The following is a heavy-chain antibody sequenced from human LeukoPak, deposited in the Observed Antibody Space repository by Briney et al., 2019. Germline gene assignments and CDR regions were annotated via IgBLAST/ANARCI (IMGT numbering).Heavy chain of an antibody. Sequence: GASVKVSCKASGYTFIDSYIHWVRQAPGERLEWMGRINPKSGGTNYAGNSQGRVTLTRDTSISTAYMEVNTLKSDDTAIYYCVKDLREDSVTRGYWGQGTPVTVFS. V-gene: IGHV1-2*06. J-gene: IGHJ4*02. D-gene: IGHD1-1*01. CDR3: VKDLREDSVTRGY. CDR1: GYTFIDSY. CDR2: INPKSGGT.